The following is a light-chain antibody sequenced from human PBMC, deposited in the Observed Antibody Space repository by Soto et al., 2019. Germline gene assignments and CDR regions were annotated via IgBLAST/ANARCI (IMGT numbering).Light chain of an antibody. J-gene: IGKJ1*01. Sequence: DIQMTQSPPTLSASVGDRVTITCRASQSITSWLAWYQQKPGKAPKLLIYDASSLESGVPSRFSGSGSGTEFTLKISSLQPDDSATYYCQQYNSLWTFGQGTKVDIK. CDR2: DAS. CDR3: QQYNSLWT. CDR1: QSITSW. V-gene: IGKV1-5*01.